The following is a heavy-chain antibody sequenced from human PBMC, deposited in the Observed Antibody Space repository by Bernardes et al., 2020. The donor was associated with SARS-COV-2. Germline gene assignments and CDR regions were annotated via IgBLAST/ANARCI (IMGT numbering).Heavy chain of an antibody. V-gene: IGHV4-61*01. D-gene: IGHD2-2*01. Sequence: TLSLPCTVSGGSVSSGSYYWSWIRQPPGKGLEWIGYIYYSGSTNYNPSLKSRVTISVDTSKNQFSLKLSSVTAADTAVYYCARDRIVVVPAAMPYYYGMDVWGQGTTVTVSS. J-gene: IGHJ6*02. CDR2: IYYSGST. CDR1: GGSVSSGSYY. CDR3: ARDRIVVVPAAMPYYYGMDV.